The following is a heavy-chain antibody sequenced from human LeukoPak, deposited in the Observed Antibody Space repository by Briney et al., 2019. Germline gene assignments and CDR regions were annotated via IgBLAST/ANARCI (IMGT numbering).Heavy chain of an antibody. J-gene: IGHJ3*01. CDR1: GGPISSDY. CDR2: IYISGNA. CDR3: ARAKYTTLPSAFDV. Sequence: SETLSLTCTVSGGPISSDYWTWIRQPAGKGLEWIGRIYISGNAYYNPSLESRVTMSLDTSKNRFSLNLSSVTAADTAVYYCARAKYTTLPSAFDVWGQGTMVTVSS. D-gene: IGHD1-1*01. V-gene: IGHV4-4*07.